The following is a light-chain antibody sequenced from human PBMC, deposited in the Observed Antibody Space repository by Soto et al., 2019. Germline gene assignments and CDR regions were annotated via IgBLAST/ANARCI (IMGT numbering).Light chain of an antibody. Sequence: EIVLTQSPGTLSLSPGERLTLSCRASQSVSVNSLAWYQQKGGQAPRLLIYAASTRATGVPDRFSGSGSGTDFALTISRLETEDFAVYYCQQYGGLPFTFGPGTKVEIK. CDR1: QSVSVNS. J-gene: IGKJ3*01. CDR2: AAS. CDR3: QQYGGLPFT. V-gene: IGKV3-20*01.